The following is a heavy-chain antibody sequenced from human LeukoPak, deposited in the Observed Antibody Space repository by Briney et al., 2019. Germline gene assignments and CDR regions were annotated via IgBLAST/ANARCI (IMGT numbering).Heavy chain of an antibody. D-gene: IGHD3/OR15-3a*01. V-gene: IGHV4-34*01. CDR3: ARGGGLGFYYYYMDV. CDR1: GGSFSGYY. J-gene: IGHJ6*03. Sequence: SETLSLTCAVYGGSFSGYYWSWIRQPPGKGLEWIGEINHSGSTNYDPSLKSRVTISVDTSKNQFSLRLSSVTAADTAVYYCARGGGLGFYYYYMDVWGKGTTVTISS. CDR2: INHSGST.